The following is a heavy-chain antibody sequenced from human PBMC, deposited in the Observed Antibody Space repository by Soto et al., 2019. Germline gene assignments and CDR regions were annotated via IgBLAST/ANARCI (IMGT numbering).Heavy chain of an antibody. CDR2: IYYSGST. V-gene: IGHV4-31*03. J-gene: IGHJ4*02. Sequence: PSETLSLTCTVSGGSISRGGYYWSWIRQHPGKGLEWIGYIYYSGSTYYNPSLKSRVTISVDTSKNQFSLKLSSVTAADTAVYYCARQEWTGYYWSDYWGQGTLVTVSS. CDR1: GGSISRGGYY. CDR3: ARQEWTGYYWSDY. D-gene: IGHD3-9*01.